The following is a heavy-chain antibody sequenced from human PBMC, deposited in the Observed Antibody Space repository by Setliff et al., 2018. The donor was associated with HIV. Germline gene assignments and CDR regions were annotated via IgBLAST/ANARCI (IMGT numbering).Heavy chain of an antibody. D-gene: IGHD3-10*01. V-gene: IGHV1-18*01. J-gene: IGHJ6*03. CDR3: ARGGTRGDYYYYMDV. Sequence: ASVKVSCKASGDTLNNYAISWVRQAPGQGLEWMGWISAYNGNTNYAQKLQGRVTMTTDTSTTTAYMELRSLRSDDTAVYYCARGGTRGDYYYYMDVWGKGTTVTVSS. CDR1: GDTLNNYA. CDR2: ISAYNGNT.